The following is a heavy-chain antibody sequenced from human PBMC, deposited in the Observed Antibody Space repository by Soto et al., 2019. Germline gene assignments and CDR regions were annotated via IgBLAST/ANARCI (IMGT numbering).Heavy chain of an antibody. V-gene: IGHV4-30-4*01. CDR2: IYYSGST. CDR1: GGSISSGDFY. CDR3: ASADDFSDRFLY. Sequence: TLSLTCTVSGGSISSGDFYWSWIRQPPGEGLELIGNIYYSGSTYYNPSLRSRAIMSVDTSQNQFSLKLSSLTAADTAVYFCASADDFSDRFLYWGPGALVTV. J-gene: IGHJ4*02. D-gene: IGHD4-17*01.